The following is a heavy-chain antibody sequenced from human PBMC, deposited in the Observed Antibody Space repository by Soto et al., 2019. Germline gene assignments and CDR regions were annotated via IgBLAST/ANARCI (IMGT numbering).Heavy chain of an antibody. J-gene: IGHJ5*02. CDR2: IYHSGST. CDR1: GGSISSSNW. V-gene: IGHV4-4*02. Sequence: SETLSLTCAVSGGSISSSNWWSWVRQPPGKGLEWIGEIYHSGSTNYNPSLKSRVTISVDKSMNQFSLKLSSVTAADTAVYYCARDLLRTSGWFDPWGQGTLVTVSS. CDR3: ARDLLRTSGWFDP. D-gene: IGHD2-2*01.